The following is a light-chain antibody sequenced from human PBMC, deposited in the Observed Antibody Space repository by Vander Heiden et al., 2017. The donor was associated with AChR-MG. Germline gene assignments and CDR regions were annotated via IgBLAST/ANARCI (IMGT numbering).Light chain of an antibody. CDR3: QQYYSYRIT. Sequence: AIRMTQSPSSLSASTGDRVTITCRASQGISSYLAWYQQKPGKAPKLLIYAASTLQSGVPSRFGGSGSGTDFTLTISSLQSEDFATYYCQQYYSYRITFGQGTQLEIK. CDR2: AAS. J-gene: IGKJ5*01. CDR1: QGISSY. V-gene: IGKV1-8*01.